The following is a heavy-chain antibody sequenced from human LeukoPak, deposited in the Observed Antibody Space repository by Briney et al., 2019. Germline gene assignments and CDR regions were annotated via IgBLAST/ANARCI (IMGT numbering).Heavy chain of an antibody. Sequence: GGSLRLSCTASGFTFSRYAMSWIRQAPGKGLEWVSGISGSGDSTYYADSVRGRFTISRDNSKNTLYLQMNSLRAEDTAVYYCVKDVITVVRGEFDYWGQGTLVTVSS. CDR1: GFTFSRYA. V-gene: IGHV3-23*01. D-gene: IGHD3-10*01. CDR3: VKDVITVVRGEFDY. J-gene: IGHJ4*02. CDR2: ISGSGDST.